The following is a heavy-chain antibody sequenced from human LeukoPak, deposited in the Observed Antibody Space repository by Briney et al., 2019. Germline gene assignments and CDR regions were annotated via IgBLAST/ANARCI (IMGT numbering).Heavy chain of an antibody. CDR3: ARSIPYGTTGYGRSDY. J-gene: IGHJ4*02. CDR2: IKPDGTTK. D-gene: IGHD6-13*01. Sequence: GGSLRLSCAASGFPFSSYSMTWVRQAPGKGLEWVANIKPDGTTKFYVDSVKGRFTISRDNALNSLYLQMNSLRAEDTAIYYCARSIPYGTTGYGRSDYWGQGTLVTVPS. CDR1: GFPFSSYS. V-gene: IGHV3-7*03.